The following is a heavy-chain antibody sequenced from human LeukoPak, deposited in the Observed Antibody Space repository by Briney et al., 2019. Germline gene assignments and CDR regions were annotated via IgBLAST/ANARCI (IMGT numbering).Heavy chain of an antibody. CDR2: INQEGSEE. D-gene: IGHD3-16*01. J-gene: IGHJ4*02. Sequence: GGSLRLSCAASGFTFSNAWMNWARQAPGKGLEWVANINQEGSEEYYLDSVKGRFTVSRDNAKSSLFLQMRSLRAEDTAVYYCGKDLSIVLITLGYWGQGTLVTVSS. CDR1: GFTFSNAW. V-gene: IGHV3-7*01. CDR3: GKDLSIVLITLGY.